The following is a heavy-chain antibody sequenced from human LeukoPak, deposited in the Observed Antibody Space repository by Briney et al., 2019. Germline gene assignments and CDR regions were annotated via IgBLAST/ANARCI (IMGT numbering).Heavy chain of an antibody. CDR3: ASAREITASVTDYFDY. CDR2: IKHDGSGP. D-gene: IGHD5-18*01. Sequence: GGSLRLSCAVAGFRFSNYWMTWVRQAPGKGLEWVANIKHDGSGPSYLDSVKGRFTISRDNARYSLSLQMSSLRAEDTAVYYCASAREITASVTDYFDYWGQGALVTVSS. CDR1: GFRFSNYW. J-gene: IGHJ4*02. V-gene: IGHV3-7*01.